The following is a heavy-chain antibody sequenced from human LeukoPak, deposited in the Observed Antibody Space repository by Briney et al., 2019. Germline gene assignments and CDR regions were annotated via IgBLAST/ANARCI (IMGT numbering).Heavy chain of an antibody. Sequence: AGGSLRLSCAASGFTFSNAWMSWVSQAPGKGLEWVGRIKSKTDGGTTDYAAAVKGRFTISRDDSKNTLYLQMNSLKTEDTAVYYCTTDPGYSYGFRYYYYYMDVWGKGTTVTISS. CDR1: GFTFSNAW. V-gene: IGHV3-15*01. CDR3: TTDPGYSYGFRYYYYYMDV. J-gene: IGHJ6*03. CDR2: IKSKTDGGTT. D-gene: IGHD5-18*01.